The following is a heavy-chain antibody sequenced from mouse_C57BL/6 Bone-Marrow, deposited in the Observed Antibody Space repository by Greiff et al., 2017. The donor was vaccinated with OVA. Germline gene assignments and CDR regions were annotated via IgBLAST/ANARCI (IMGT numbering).Heavy chain of an antibody. Sequence: EVQLQQSGAELVRPGASVKLSCTASGFNIKDDYMHWVKQRPEQGLEWIGWIDPENGDTEYASKFQGKATITADTSSNTAYLQLSSLTSEYTAVYYCTTWAAYYAMDYWGQGTSVTVSS. CDR3: TTWAAYYAMDY. V-gene: IGHV14-4*01. CDR1: GFNIKDDY. J-gene: IGHJ4*01. CDR2: IDPENGDT.